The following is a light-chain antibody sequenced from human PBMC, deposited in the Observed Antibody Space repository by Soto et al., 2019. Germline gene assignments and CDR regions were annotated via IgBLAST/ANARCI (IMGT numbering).Light chain of an antibody. CDR1: QRIDNY. Sequence: DIQMTQSPSSLPASVGDIVNITCRTTQRIDNYLNWYQQKPGKAPNLLIFAASSLQSGVPSRFSGSGSGTDFTLTISSLQPEEFATYYCQQSYTSPPTFGGGTKVE. CDR2: AAS. CDR3: QQSYTSPPT. V-gene: IGKV1-39*01. J-gene: IGKJ4*01.